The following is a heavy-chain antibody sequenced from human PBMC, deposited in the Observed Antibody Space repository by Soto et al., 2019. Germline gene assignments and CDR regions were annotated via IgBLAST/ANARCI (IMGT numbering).Heavy chain of an antibody. V-gene: IGHV1-2*04. J-gene: IGHJ6*02. Sequence: QVQLVQSGAESKKPGASLKVSCKASGYTFSDYYIHWVRQAPGKGLEWMGWIDADSGDTKYAQKLQGWVTMTRDTSNNTAYMELSRLRAADTAVYYCARTPNNGRAGVYGMDVWGQGTTVTVSS. CDR2: IDADSGDT. CDR3: ARTPNNGRAGVYGMDV. CDR1: GYTFSDYY. D-gene: IGHD1-26*01.